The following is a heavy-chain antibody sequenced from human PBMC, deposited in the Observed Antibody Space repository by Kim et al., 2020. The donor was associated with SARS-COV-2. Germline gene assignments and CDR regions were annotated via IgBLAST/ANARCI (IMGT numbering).Heavy chain of an antibody. CDR1: GFTFSSYG. Sequence: GGSLRLSCAASGFTFSSYGMHWVRQAPGKGLEWLAVIVNDGSRESHADSVKGRFTISRDNSKNTLYLQMNSLRAEDTALYYCVRDTATLDNGFDYWGQGILVRVST. D-gene: IGHD1-1*01. CDR2: IVNDGSRE. J-gene: IGHJ4*02. V-gene: IGHV3-33*01. CDR3: VRDTATLDNGFDY.